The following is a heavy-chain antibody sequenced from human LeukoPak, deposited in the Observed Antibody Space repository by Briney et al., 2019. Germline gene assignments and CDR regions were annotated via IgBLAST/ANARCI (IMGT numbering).Heavy chain of an antibody. Sequence: GGSLRLSCAASKFTFSSYSMNWVRQAPGKGLEWVSAISGSGNNTYYAHSVKGRFTISRDNSKNTLYLQMNSLRVEDTAVYYCAKDRSGVRPIAADDWGQGTLVTVSS. J-gene: IGHJ4*02. V-gene: IGHV3-23*01. CDR3: AKDRSGVRPIAADD. CDR2: ISGSGNNT. D-gene: IGHD3-3*01. CDR1: KFTFSSYS.